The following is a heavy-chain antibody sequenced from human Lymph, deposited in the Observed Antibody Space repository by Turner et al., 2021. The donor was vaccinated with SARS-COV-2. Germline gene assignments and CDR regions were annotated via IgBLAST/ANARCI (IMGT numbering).Heavy chain of an antibody. CDR1: AFTFSNSG. CDR3: ARHNGGRLDY. D-gene: IGHD3-16*01. V-gene: IGHV3-33*01. Sequence: QVQLVESGGGVVQPGRSLRLSCAASAFTFSNSGMHWVRQAPGKGLEWVAVIWFDRSNKYYADSVKGRFTISRDNSKNTLYLQMNSLRAEDTAVYYCARHNGGRLDYWGQGTLVTVSS. CDR2: IWFDRSNK. J-gene: IGHJ4*02.